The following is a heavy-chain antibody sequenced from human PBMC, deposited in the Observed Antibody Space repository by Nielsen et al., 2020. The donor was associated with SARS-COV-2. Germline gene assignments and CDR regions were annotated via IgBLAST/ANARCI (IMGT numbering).Heavy chain of an antibody. V-gene: IGHV3-30-3*01. Sequence: GESLKISCAASGFTFSSYAMHWVRQAPGKGLEWVAVISYDGSNKYYADSVKGRFTISRDNSKNTLYLQMNSLRAEDTAVYYCARGAGWDFDPWGQGTLVTVSS. CDR3: ARGAGWDFDP. J-gene: IGHJ5*02. D-gene: IGHD1-26*01. CDR2: ISYDGSNK. CDR1: GFTFSSYA.